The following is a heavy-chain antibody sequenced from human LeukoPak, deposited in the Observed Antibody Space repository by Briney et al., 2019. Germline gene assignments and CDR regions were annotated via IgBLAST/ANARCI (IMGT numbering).Heavy chain of an antibody. CDR2: ISSSSTNR. J-gene: IGHJ3*02. CDR3: AREGIVVVAAAVGTLDAFDT. V-gene: IGHV3-11*06. D-gene: IGHD2-2*01. CDR1: GFAFSDHY. Sequence: GGSLRLSCAASGFAFSDHYMSWIRQAPGKGLEWVSCISSSSTNRDYAESVKGRFTISRDNAKNSLYLQMNSLRAEDTAVYYCAREGIVVVAAAVGTLDAFDTWGQGTMVTVSS.